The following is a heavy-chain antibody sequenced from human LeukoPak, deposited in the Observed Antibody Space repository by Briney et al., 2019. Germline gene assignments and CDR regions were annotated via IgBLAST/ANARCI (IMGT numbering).Heavy chain of an antibody. CDR1: GQTFSSYY. J-gene: IGHJ4*02. V-gene: IGHV4-34*01. Sequence: SETLSLTCGVYGQTFSSYYWSWIRQPPGKGLEWIGEIDHSGITRYTPSLKSRVTISADTSKNQFSLRLSSVTAADTAVYYCARGTVDTAIDYWGQGTLVTVSS. CDR2: IDHSGIT. CDR3: ARGTVDTAIDY. D-gene: IGHD5-18*01.